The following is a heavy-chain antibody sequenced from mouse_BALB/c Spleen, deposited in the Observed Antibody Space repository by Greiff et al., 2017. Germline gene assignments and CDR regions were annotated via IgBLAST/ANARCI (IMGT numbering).Heavy chain of an antibody. CDR2: IWGDGST. Sequence: VMLVESGPGLVAPSQSLSITCTVSGFSLTGYGVNWVRQPPGKGLEWLGMIWGDGSTDYNSALKSRLSISKDNSKSQVFLKMNSLQTDDTARYYCARVHYYGSSSSWFAYWGQGTLVTVSA. J-gene: IGHJ3*01. CDR3: ARVHYYGSSSSWFAY. V-gene: IGHV2-6-7*01. D-gene: IGHD1-1*01. CDR1: GFSLTGYG.